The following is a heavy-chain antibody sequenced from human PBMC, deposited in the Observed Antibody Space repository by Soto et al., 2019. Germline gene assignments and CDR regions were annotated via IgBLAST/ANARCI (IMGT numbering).Heavy chain of an antibody. D-gene: IGHD6-13*01. V-gene: IGHV1-2*04. CDR1: GYTFTGYY. CDR3: AREIGGGDISLAAAGTRIFDY. Sequence: ASVKVSCKASGYTFTGYYMHWVRQAPGQGLEWMGWINPNSGGTNYAQKFQGWVTMTRDTSISTAYMELSRLRSDDTAVYYCAREIGGGDISLAAAGTRIFDYWGQGTLVTVSS. J-gene: IGHJ4*02. CDR2: INPNSGGT.